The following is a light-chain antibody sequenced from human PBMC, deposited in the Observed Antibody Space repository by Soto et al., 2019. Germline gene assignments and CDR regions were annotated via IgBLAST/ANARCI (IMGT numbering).Light chain of an antibody. CDR3: GAWESSLNPYV. CDR2: DNN. J-gene: IGLJ1*01. V-gene: IGLV1-51*01. Sequence: QSVLTQPPSVSAAPGQKVIISCSGSSFNIGNNYVSWYQQLPGTAPKLLIYDNNKRPSGIPDRFSGSKSGTSAALAITGLQTADEADYYCGAWESSLNPYVFGTGTKVTVL. CDR1: SFNIGNNY.